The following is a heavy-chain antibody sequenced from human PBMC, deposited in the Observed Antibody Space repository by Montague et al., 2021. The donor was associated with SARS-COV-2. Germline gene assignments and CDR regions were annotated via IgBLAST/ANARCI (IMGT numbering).Heavy chain of an antibody. D-gene: IGHD4-11*01. V-gene: IGHV6-1*01. J-gene: IGHJ4*02. Sequence: XAISGDSVSINISTWNWIRQSPSRGLQWLRITYYRPKRYNDYAESVKSRITIDPDTSKHQFSLHLNSVTPEDTAVYYCARRPVGSNYYFDFWGQGTLVTVAA. CDR2: TYYRPKRYN. CDR3: ARRPVGSNYYFDF. CDR1: GDSVSINIST.